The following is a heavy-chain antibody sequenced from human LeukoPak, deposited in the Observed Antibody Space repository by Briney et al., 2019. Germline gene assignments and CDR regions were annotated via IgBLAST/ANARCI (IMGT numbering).Heavy chain of an antibody. Sequence: PGGSLRLSCAASGFTFSSYSMHWARQAPGKGLEWVSSISSSSSYIYYADSVKGRFTISRDNAKNSLYLQMNSLRAEDTAVYYCAIVLAGGGVGATPWLDLGGRGTLVTVSS. V-gene: IGHV3-21*01. CDR3: AIVLAGGGVGATPWLDL. D-gene: IGHD3-16*01. CDR2: ISSSSSYI. CDR1: GFTFSSYS. J-gene: IGHJ5*02.